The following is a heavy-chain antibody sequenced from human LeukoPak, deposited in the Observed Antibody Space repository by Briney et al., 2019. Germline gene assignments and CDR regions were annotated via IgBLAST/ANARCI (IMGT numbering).Heavy chain of an antibody. CDR3: ARGRDGYIPHFDY. V-gene: IGHV3-23*01. CDR2: ISGSGGST. Sequence: GGSLRLSCAASGFTFSSYAMSWVRQAPGKGLEWVSAISGSGGSTYYADSVKGRFTISRDNAKNSLYLQMNSLRAEDTAVYYCARGRDGYIPHFDYWGQGTLVTVSS. J-gene: IGHJ4*02. D-gene: IGHD5-24*01. CDR1: GFTFSSYA.